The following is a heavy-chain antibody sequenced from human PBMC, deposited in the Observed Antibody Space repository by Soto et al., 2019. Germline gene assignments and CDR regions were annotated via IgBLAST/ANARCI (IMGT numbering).Heavy chain of an antibody. J-gene: IGHJ6*03. Sequence: ASVKVSCKASGYTFTSYGISWVRQAPGQGLEWMGWISAYNGNTNYAQKLQGRVTMTTDTSTSTAYMELRSLRSDDTAVYYCARDIVVVPAANYYYYYMDVWGKATTVTVSS. CDR2: ISAYNGNT. CDR1: GYTFTSYG. CDR3: ARDIVVVPAANYYYYYMDV. D-gene: IGHD2-2*01. V-gene: IGHV1-18*01.